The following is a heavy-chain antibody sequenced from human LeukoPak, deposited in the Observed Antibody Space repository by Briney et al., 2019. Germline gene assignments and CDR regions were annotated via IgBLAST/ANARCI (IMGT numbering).Heavy chain of an antibody. J-gene: IGHJ4*02. CDR2: ISGSGGST. CDR3: AKVTPVVASRYYFDY. CDR1: GFTFSSHA. V-gene: IGHV3-23*01. Sequence: GGSLRLSCAASGFTFSSHAMNWVRQAPGKGLEWVSAISGSGGSTYYADSVKGRFTISRDNSKNTLYLQMNSLRAEDTAVYYCAKVTPVVASRYYFDYWGQGTLVTVSS. D-gene: IGHD4-23*01.